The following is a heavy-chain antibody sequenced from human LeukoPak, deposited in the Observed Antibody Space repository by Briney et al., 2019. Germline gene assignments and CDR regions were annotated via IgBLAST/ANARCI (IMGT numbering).Heavy chain of an antibody. J-gene: IGHJ4*02. CDR3: ARAPQLDY. CDR1: GGSFSGYY. V-gene: IGHV4-34*01. CDR2: INHSGST. Sequence: PSETLSLTCAVYGGSFSGYYWCWIRQPPGKGLEWIGEINHSGSTNYNPSLKCRVTISVDTSKNQFSLKLSSVTAADTAVYYCARAPQLDYWGQGTLVTVSS. D-gene: IGHD1-1*01.